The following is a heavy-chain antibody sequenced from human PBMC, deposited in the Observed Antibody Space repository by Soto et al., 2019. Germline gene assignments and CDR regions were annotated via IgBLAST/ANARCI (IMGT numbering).Heavy chain of an antibody. V-gene: IGHV4-4*07. D-gene: IGHD6-6*01. CDR1: GGSISSNY. Sequence: SETLSLTCTVSGGSISSNYWTWIRQPAGKGLEWIGRMYTSGTTDYNPSFKSRVTMSVDTSKNQFSLKLSSVTAADTAVYYCARERAAPSWIDPWGQGTLVTVSS. J-gene: IGHJ5*02. CDR2: MYTSGTT. CDR3: ARERAAPSWIDP.